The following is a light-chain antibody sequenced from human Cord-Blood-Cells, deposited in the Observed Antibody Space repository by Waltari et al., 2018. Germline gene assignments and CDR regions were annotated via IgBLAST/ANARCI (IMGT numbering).Light chain of an antibody. CDR1: SSDVGGYNR. CDR2: EGS. Sequence: QSALTQPASVSGSPGQSITISCPATSSDVGGYNRVSWYQQHPGKAPKLMIYEGSKRPSGVSNSFSGSKSGNTASLTISGLQAEDEADYYCCSYAGSSTFHVVFGGGTKLTVL. V-gene: IGLV2-23*03. J-gene: IGLJ2*01. CDR3: CSYAGSSTFHVV.